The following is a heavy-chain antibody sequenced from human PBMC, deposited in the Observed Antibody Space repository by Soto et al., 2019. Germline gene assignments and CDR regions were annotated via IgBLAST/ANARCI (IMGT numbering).Heavy chain of an antibody. J-gene: IGHJ4*02. Sequence: GASVKVSCKASGYTFTSYGISWVGQAPRQGLKCMGWISAYNGNTNYAQKLQGRVTMTTDTSTSTAYMELRSLRSDDTAVYYCARDTNYDFWSGYSYQNYFDYWGQGTLVTVSS. CDR3: ARDTNYDFWSGYSYQNYFDY. V-gene: IGHV1-18*01. CDR1: GYTFTSYG. CDR2: ISAYNGNT. D-gene: IGHD3-3*01.